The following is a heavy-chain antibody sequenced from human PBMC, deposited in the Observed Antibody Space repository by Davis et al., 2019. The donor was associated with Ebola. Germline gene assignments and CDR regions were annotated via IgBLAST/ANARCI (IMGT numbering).Heavy chain of an antibody. CDR2: IIPIFGTA. V-gene: IGHV1-69*13. D-gene: IGHD3-22*01. J-gene: IGHJ5*02. Sequence: SVKVSCKASGGTFSSYAISWVRQAPGQGLEWMGGIIPIFGTANYAQKFQGRVTITADESTSTAYMELSSLGSEDTAVYYCARRLYYDSSGSFDPWGQGTLVTVSS. CDR3: ARRLYYDSSGSFDP. CDR1: GGTFSSYA.